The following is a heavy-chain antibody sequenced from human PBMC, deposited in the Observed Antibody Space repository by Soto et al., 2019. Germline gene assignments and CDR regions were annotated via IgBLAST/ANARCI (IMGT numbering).Heavy chain of an antibody. Sequence: XESLQVSRKGSENRCTTYEIGWVLQMPGKGLEWMGVIYPGDSDIRFSPSFQGQVTISADMSLSTAYLQWSSLRVSDTAMYYCARQAYRYDPNSFGYWGQRTLVTVSS. V-gene: IGHV5-51*01. J-gene: IGHJ4*02. D-gene: IGHD3-22*01. CDR2: IYPGDSDI. CDR3: ARQAYRYDPNSFGY. CDR1: ENRCTTYE.